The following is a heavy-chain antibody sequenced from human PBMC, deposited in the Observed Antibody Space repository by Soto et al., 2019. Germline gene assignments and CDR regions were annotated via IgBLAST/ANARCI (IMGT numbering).Heavy chain of an antibody. Sequence: GASVKVSCKASGYTFTSYGISWVRQAPGQGLEWMGWISAYNGNTNYAQKLQGRVTMTTDTSTSTAYMELRSLRSDDTAVYYCARDRPFYDILTGYRSQINWFDPWGQGTLVTVSS. V-gene: IGHV1-18*01. D-gene: IGHD3-9*01. J-gene: IGHJ5*02. CDR2: ISAYNGNT. CDR1: GYTFTSYG. CDR3: ARDRPFYDILTGYRSQINWFDP.